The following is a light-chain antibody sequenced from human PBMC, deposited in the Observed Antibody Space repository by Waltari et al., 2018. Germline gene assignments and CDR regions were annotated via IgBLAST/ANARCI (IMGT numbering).Light chain of an antibody. CDR1: SSDVGGYNY. V-gene: IGLV2-11*01. J-gene: IGLJ3*02. CDR3: CSYAGSRWV. Sequence: QSALPQPRSVSGSPGQSVTISCTGTSSDVGGYNYVSWYQQHPGKAPKLMIYDVSKRPSGVPDRFSGSKSGNTVSLTISGLQAEDEADYYCCSYAGSRWVFGGGTKLTVL. CDR2: DVS.